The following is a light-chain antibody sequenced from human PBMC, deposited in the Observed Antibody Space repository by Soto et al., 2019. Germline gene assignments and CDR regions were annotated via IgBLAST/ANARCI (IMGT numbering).Light chain of an antibody. CDR3: QQYNSSPWT. V-gene: IGKV1-5*03. Sequence: DIQMTQSPSTLSASVGDRVTITCLASQSISSWLAGYQQKPGKAPKLLIYKASSLESGVPSRFSGSGSGTECTLTISSLQPDDFATYYCQQYNSSPWTFGQGTKVEIK. CDR1: QSISSW. J-gene: IGKJ1*01. CDR2: KAS.